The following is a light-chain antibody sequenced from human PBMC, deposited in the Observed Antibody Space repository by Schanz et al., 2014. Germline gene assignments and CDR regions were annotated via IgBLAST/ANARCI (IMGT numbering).Light chain of an antibody. Sequence: EIVLTQSPGTLSLSPGERATLSCRASQTLRSNSVAWYQQRPGQAPSLLMYGASTRATGIPARFSGSGSGTDFTLTISGLEPEDFALYYCHQRATWTFGQGTKVEIK. CDR3: HQRATWT. CDR2: GAS. CDR1: QTLRSNS. J-gene: IGKJ1*01. V-gene: IGKV3D-20*02.